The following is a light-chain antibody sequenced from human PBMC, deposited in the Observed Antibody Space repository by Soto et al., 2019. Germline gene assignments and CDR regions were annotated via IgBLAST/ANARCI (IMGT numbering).Light chain of an antibody. V-gene: IGKV3-15*01. CDR2: GAS. J-gene: IGKJ5*01. CDR3: QQYNHWSSIT. CDR1: QYISNN. Sequence: EIAMTQSPATLSVSLGERATLSCRASQYISNNLDWYQQRPGQAPSLLIYGASTRATGVPARFIGSGSGTDFLLIISGLQSEDSAVYYCQQYNHWSSITFGQGTRLEIK.